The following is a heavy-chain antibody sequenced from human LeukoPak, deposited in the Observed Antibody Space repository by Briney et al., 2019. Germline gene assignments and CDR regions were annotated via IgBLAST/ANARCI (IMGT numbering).Heavy chain of an antibody. Sequence: GGSLRLSCAASGFTFSSYWMSWVRQAPGKGLEWVANIKQDGSEKYYVDSVKGRFTISRDNAKNSLYLQMNSPRAEDTAVYYCARDDSYGIFDYWGQGTLVTVSS. CDR3: ARDDSYGIFDY. CDR2: IKQDGSEK. D-gene: IGHD5-18*01. CDR1: GFTFSSYW. J-gene: IGHJ4*02. V-gene: IGHV3-7*01.